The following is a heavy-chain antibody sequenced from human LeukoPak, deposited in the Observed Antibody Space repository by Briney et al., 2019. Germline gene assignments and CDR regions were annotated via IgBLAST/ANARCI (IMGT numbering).Heavy chain of an antibody. Sequence: GGSLRLSCATSGFTFDDYAMHWVRQAPGKGLEWVSSISWNSGSIGYADSVKGRFTISRDNAKNSLYLQMNSLRAEDTALYYCGKEGSGSYYFDSSGYHLDYWGQGTLVTVSS. J-gene: IGHJ4*02. CDR1: GFTFDDYA. D-gene: IGHD3-22*01. CDR3: GKEGSGSYYFDSSGYHLDY. V-gene: IGHV3-9*01. CDR2: ISWNSGSI.